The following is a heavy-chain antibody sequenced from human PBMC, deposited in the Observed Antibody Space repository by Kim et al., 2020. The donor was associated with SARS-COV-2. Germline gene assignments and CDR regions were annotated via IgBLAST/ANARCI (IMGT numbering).Heavy chain of an antibody. CDR3: ARDRLNAFDI. D-gene: IGHD6-6*01. Sequence: STYYNPSLTSRVTISVDTTKNQFSLKRSSVTAADTAVYYCARDRLNAFDIWGQGTMVTVSS. CDR2: ST. V-gene: IGHV4-39*07. J-gene: IGHJ3*02.